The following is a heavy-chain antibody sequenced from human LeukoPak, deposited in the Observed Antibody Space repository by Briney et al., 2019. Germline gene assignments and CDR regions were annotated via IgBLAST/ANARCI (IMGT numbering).Heavy chain of an antibody. CDR2: IYYSGST. J-gene: IGHJ4*02. Sequence: SETLSLTCTVSGGSISISSYYWGWIRQPPGKGLEWIGSIYYSGSTYYNPSLKSRDTISVDTSKNQFSLKLSSVTAADTAVYYCARQGIVAAQKDYWGQGTLVTVSS. D-gene: IGHD5-12*01. CDR1: GGSISISSYY. CDR3: ARQGIVAAQKDY. V-gene: IGHV4-39*01.